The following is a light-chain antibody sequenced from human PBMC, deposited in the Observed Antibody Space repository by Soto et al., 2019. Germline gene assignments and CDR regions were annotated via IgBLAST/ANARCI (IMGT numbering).Light chain of an antibody. CDR3: SSYTSRIPV. CDR2: DVS. J-gene: IGLJ2*01. V-gene: IGLV2-14*01. Sequence: QSVLTQPASVSGSPGQSITISCTGTSSDVGGYNYVSWYQQHPGKAPKLMIYDVSNRPSGVSNRFSGSKSGNTASLTISGLQAEDEADYYCSSYTSRIPVFGGGTKLTVL. CDR1: SSDVGGYNY.